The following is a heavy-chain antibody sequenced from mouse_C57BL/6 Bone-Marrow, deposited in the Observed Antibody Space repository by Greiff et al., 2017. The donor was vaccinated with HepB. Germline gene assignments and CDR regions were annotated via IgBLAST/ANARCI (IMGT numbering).Heavy chain of an antibody. D-gene: IGHD1-1*01. Sequence: VQLQQSGPELVKPGASVKISCKASGYSFTGYYMNWVKQSPEKSLEWIGEINPSTGGTTYNQKFKAKATLTVDKSSSTAYMQLKSLTSEDSAVYYCARFYYGSWFAYWGQGTLVTVSA. CDR2: INPSTGGT. J-gene: IGHJ3*01. V-gene: IGHV1-42*01. CDR3: ARFYYGSWFAY. CDR1: GYSFTGYY.